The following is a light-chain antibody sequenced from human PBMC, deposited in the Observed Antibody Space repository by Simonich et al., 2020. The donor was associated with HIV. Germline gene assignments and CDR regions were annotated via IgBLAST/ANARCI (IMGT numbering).Light chain of an antibody. CDR2: WAS. CDR1: QSVLHTSNNQNY. V-gene: IGKV4-1*01. Sequence: DIVVTQSPDSLPVSLGERATINCKSSQSVLHTSNNQNYLAWYQQKPGQPPKLLIYWASTRDSGVPDRFSGSGSGTLFTLTISSLQAEDVAVYYCQQYYSTPWTFGQGTKVEIK. CDR3: QQYYSTPWT. J-gene: IGKJ1*01.